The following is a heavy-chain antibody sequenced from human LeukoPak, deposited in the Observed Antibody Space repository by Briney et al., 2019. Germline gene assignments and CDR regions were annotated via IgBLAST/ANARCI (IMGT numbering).Heavy chain of an antibody. CDR2: INHSGST. D-gene: IGHD6-19*01. J-gene: IGHJ4*02. CDR1: GGSFSGYY. CDR3: ARGGGSSGWYLDY. V-gene: IGHV4-34*01. Sequence: KTSETLSLTCAVYGGSFSGYYWSWIRQPPGKGLEWIGEINHSGSTNYNPSLKSRVTISVDKSKNQFSLKLSSVTAADTAVYYCARGGGSSGWYLDYWGQGILVTVSS.